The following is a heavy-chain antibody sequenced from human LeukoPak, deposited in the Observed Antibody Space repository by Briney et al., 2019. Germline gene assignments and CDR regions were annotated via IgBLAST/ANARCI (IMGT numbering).Heavy chain of an antibody. J-gene: IGHJ4*02. V-gene: IGHV4-61*02. CDR3: ARATYYYDSSGYGKFDY. Sequence: SETLSLTCTVSGASISSGSYYWSWIRQPAGKGLEWIGRIYTSGSTNYNPSLKSRVTISVDTSKNQFSLKLSSVTAADTAVYYCARATYYYDSSGYGKFDYWGQGTLVTVSS. D-gene: IGHD3-22*01. CDR2: IYTSGST. CDR1: GASISSGSYY.